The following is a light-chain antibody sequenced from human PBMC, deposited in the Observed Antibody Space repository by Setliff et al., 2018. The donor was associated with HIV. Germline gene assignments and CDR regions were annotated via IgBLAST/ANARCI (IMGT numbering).Light chain of an antibody. J-gene: IGKJ4*01. Sequence: DIQLTQSPSFLSASVGDRVTITCRASQGISSYLAWYQQKPGKAPKLLIYAASTLQSGVPSRFSGSGSGTEFTLTISSLQPEDFATYYCQQLTTVGGGTKVDIK. CDR3: QQLTT. CDR2: AAS. V-gene: IGKV1-9*01. CDR1: QGISSY.